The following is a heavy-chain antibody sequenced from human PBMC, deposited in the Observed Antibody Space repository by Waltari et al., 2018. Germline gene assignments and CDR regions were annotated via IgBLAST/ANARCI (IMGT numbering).Heavy chain of an antibody. CDR1: GFNFKNYG. CDR3: AKDRYGSGSSHYYYYMDV. CDR2: IRYDGTNK. V-gene: IGHV3-30*02. D-gene: IGHD3-10*01. Sequence: QVQLVESGGGVVQPGGSLRLSCAASGFNFKNYGMHWVRQAPGQGLEWVAFIRYDGTNKYYADSVKGRFTISRDNSKNTVYLQMHSLRAEDTAVYYCAKDRYGSGSSHYYYYMDVWGKGTTVTVSS. J-gene: IGHJ6*03.